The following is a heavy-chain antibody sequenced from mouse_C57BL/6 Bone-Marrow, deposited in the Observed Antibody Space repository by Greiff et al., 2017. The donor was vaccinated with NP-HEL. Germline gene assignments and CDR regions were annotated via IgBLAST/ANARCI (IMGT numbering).Heavy chain of an antibody. Sequence: VQLKESGGGLVQPGGSLRLSCATSGFTFTDYYMSWVRQPPGKALEWLGFIRNKANGYTTEYSASVKGRFTISRDNSQSILYLQMNTLRAEDSATYYCARHYYGYYDYWGQGTTLTVSS. CDR1: GFTFTDYY. D-gene: IGHD1-1*01. V-gene: IGHV7-3*02. CDR3: ARHYYGYYDY. CDR2: IRNKANGYTT. J-gene: IGHJ2*01.